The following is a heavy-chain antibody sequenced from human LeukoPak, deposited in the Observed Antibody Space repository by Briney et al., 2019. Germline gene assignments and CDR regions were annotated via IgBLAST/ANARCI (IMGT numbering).Heavy chain of an antibody. Sequence: PGGSLRLSCAASGFTFSSYSMNWVRQAPGKGLEWVSYISSSSSTIYYADSVKGRFTISRDNAKNSLYLQMNSLRDEDTAVYYCAGDSSGYETPAFDYWGQGTLVTVSS. D-gene: IGHD3-22*01. CDR3: AGDSSGYETPAFDY. J-gene: IGHJ4*02. V-gene: IGHV3-48*02. CDR1: GFTFSSYS. CDR2: ISSSSSTI.